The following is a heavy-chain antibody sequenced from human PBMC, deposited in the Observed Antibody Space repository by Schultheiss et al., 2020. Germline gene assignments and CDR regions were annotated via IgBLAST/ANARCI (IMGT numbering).Heavy chain of an antibody. CDR3: ARRLAFGGVIVTGPYFDY. V-gene: IGHV4-59*08. CDR2: IYYSGST. J-gene: IGHJ4*02. D-gene: IGHD3-16*02. CDR1: GGSISSYY. Sequence: SETLSLTCTVSGGSISSYYWSWIRQPAGKGLEWIGYIYYSGSTYYNPSLKSRVTISVDTSKNQFSLKLSSVTAADTAVYYCARRLAFGGVIVTGPYFDYWGQGTLVTVSS.